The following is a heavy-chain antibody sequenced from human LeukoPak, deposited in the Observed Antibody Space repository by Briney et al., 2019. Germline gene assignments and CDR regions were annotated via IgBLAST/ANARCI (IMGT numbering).Heavy chain of an antibody. V-gene: IGHV1-8*01. CDR3: TRTLVRGVFGMDV. D-gene: IGHD3-10*01. Sequence: GASVKVSCKASGYTFTSHDINWVRQAPGQGLECMGWMNPDSGNTGYAQRFQGRVTMTGDSSRSTAYMELSSLTSEDTAVYYCTRTLVRGVFGMDVWGQGTTVTVSS. J-gene: IGHJ6*02. CDR1: GYTFTSHD. CDR2: MNPDSGNT.